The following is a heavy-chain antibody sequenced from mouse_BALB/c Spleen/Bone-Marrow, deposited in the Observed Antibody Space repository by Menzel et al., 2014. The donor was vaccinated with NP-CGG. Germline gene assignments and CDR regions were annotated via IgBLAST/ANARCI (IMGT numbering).Heavy chain of an antibody. V-gene: IGHV5-17*02. CDR3: ARSYDGYYGFAY. J-gene: IGHJ3*01. CDR2: ISSGSSTI. D-gene: IGHD2-3*01. Sequence: DVKLVESGGGLVQPGGSRELSCAASGFTFSSFGMHWVRQAPEKGLEWVAYISSGSSTIYYADTVKGRFTISRDNPKNTLFLQMTSLRSEDTAMYYCARSYDGYYGFAYWGQGTLVTVSA. CDR1: GFTFSSFG.